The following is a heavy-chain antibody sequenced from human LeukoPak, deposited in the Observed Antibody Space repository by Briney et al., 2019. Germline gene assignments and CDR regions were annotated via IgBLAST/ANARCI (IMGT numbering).Heavy chain of an antibody. V-gene: IGHV4-59*03. CDR1: GGSISSYY. CDR3: AKPRGEEWLVGLYDAFDI. Sequence: SETLSLTCTVSGGSISSYYWSWIRQPPGKGLEWIGNVYNTGRTNYNPSLESRVTISVDTSKNQFSLRLNSVTAADTAVFYCAKPRGEEWLVGLYDAFDIWGQGTMVTVSS. D-gene: IGHD6-19*01. CDR2: VYNTGRT. J-gene: IGHJ3*02.